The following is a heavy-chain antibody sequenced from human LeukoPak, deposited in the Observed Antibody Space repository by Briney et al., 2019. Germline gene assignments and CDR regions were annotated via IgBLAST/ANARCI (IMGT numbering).Heavy chain of an antibody. CDR3: ARGYGVASTR. D-gene: IGHD4-17*01. CDR1: VGSISNYY. CDR2: IYYSGST. V-gene: IGHV4-59*01. Sequence: SETLSLTCTVSVGSISNYYWSWIRQPPGKGLEWIGYIYYSGSTNFNPSLKSRVTISVDTSKNQFSLKLSSVTAADTAVYYCARGYGVASTRWGQGTLVTVSS. J-gene: IGHJ4*02.